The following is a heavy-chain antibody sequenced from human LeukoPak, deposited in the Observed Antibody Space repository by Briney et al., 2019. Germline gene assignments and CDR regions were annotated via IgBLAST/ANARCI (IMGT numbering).Heavy chain of an antibody. CDR2: IYPGDSDT. Sequence: GESLKISCKGSGYSFTSYWIGWVRQMPGKGLGWMGIIYPGDSDTRYSPSFQGQVTISADKSISTAYLQWSSLKASDTAMYYCARQGTYSGYDYYYYGMDVWGQGTTVTVSS. J-gene: IGHJ6*02. V-gene: IGHV5-51*01. CDR1: GYSFTSYW. CDR3: ARQGTYSGYDYYYYGMDV. D-gene: IGHD5-12*01.